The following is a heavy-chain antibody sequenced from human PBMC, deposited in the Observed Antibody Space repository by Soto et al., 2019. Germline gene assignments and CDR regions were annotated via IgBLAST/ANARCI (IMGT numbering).Heavy chain of an antibody. CDR2: VHYSGNT. CDR1: GASISSYF. Sequence: SETLSLTCTVSGASISSYFWTWSRQSPGKGLQWIGYVHYSGNTNYNPSLNSRVTMSVDTSKNQFSLRLTSVTAADTAVYYCARMNQLAPKRNALDIWGQGTMVTVSS. D-gene: IGHD1-1*01. J-gene: IGHJ3*02. V-gene: IGHV4-59*01. CDR3: ARMNQLAPKRNALDI.